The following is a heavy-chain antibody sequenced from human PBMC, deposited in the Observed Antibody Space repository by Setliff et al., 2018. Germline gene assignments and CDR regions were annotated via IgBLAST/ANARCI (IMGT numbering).Heavy chain of an antibody. CDR2: VSGANNYI. CDR3: VRGLSDRVNWFAFDY. Sequence: NPGGSLRLSCAASGFSFSGYTMSWVRQAPGKGLEWVSCVSGANNYINYADSVKGRFTISRDNAKNSVDLQMSSLRPEDTAIYFCVRGLSDRVNWFAFDYWGQGTLVTVSS. J-gene: IGHJ4*02. CDR1: GFSFSGYT. D-gene: IGHD1-1*01. V-gene: IGHV3-21*06.